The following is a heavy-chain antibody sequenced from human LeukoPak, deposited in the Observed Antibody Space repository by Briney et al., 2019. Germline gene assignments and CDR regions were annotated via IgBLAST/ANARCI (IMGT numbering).Heavy chain of an antibody. CDR3: ARDRDYEFWSGYSNLIGWFDP. V-gene: IGHV3-11*04. J-gene: IGHJ5*02. D-gene: IGHD3-3*01. Sequence: GGSLRLSWAASGFTFSDYYMSWIRQAPGKGLEWVSYISSSGSTIYYADSVKGRFTISRDNAKNSLYLQMNSLRAEDTAVYYCARDRDYEFWSGYSNLIGWFDPWGQGTLVTVSS. CDR1: GFTFSDYY. CDR2: ISSSGSTI.